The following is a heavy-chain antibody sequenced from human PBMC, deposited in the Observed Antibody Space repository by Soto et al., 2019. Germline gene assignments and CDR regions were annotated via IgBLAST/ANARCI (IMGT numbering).Heavy chain of an antibody. CDR2: IRSGGSPV. Sequence: GGSLRLSCAASGFTFSSYSMNWVRQAPGKGLEWVSCIRSGGSPVYYADSVKGRFTISRDDARNSLYLQLNSLRVEDTAVYYCARGSDFWSGYSRYYYYYYMDVWGKGTTVTV. CDR1: GFTFSSYS. V-gene: IGHV3-48*01. CDR3: ARGSDFWSGYSRYYYYYYMDV. J-gene: IGHJ6*03. D-gene: IGHD3-3*01.